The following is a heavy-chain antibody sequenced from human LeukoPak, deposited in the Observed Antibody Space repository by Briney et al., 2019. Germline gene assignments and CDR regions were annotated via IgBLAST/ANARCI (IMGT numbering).Heavy chain of an antibody. D-gene: IGHD4-23*01. V-gene: IGHV3-53*01. CDR1: GFTVSSNY. J-gene: IGHJ4*02. Sequence: GGSLRLSCAASGFTVSSNYMSWVRQAPGKGLEWVSVIYSDGSTYFADSVKGRFTISRHNSKNTLYLQMNSLSAEDTAMYYCATYGGNSAFDYWGQGTLATVSS. CDR3: ATYGGNSAFDY. CDR2: IYSDGST.